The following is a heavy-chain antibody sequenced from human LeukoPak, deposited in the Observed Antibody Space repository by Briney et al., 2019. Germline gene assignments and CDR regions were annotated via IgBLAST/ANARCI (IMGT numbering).Heavy chain of an antibody. V-gene: IGHV3-7*01. CDR3: AGDPYSSSSPLDY. CDR2: IKQDGSEK. J-gene: IGHJ4*02. Sequence: PGGSLGLSCAASGFTFSSYWMSWVRQAPGKGLEWVANIKQDGSEKYYVDSVKGRFTISRDNAKNSLYLQMNSLRAEDTAVYYCAGDPYSSSSPLDYWGQGTLVTVSS. CDR1: GFTFSSYW. D-gene: IGHD6-6*01.